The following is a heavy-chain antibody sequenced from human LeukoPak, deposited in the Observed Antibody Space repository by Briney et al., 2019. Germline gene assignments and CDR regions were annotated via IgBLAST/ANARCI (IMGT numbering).Heavy chain of an antibody. CDR3: AKYVTDPPYFDY. Sequence: GGSLRLSCAASGFTFSFYAMTWVRQAPGKGLEWVSAISGSGDSRYYASSVKGRFTISRDNSKNTLYLQMNRLKAEDTALYFCAKYVTDPPYFDYWGQGTLVTVSS. CDR1: GFTFSFYA. CDR2: ISGSGDSR. J-gene: IGHJ4*02. V-gene: IGHV3-23*01. D-gene: IGHD3-10*02.